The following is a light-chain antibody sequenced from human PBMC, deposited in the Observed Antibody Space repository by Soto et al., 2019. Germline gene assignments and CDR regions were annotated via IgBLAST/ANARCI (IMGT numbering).Light chain of an antibody. Sequence: QSALTQPASVSGSPGQSITISCTGISSDVGDYKYVSWFQHHPGKAPKLLVYEVNNRPSGVSNRFSVSKSGNTASLTISGLQAEDEADYYCNSYSRSSTLVVFGGGTKLTVL. CDR1: SSDVGDYKY. CDR2: EVN. V-gene: IGLV2-14*01. CDR3: NSYSRSSTLVV. J-gene: IGLJ2*01.